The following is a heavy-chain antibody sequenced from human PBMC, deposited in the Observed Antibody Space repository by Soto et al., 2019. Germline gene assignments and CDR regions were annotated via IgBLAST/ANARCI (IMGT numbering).Heavy chain of an antibody. CDR1: GFTFSSYS. Sequence: EVQLVESGGGLVKPGGSLRLSCAASGFTFSSYSMNWVRQAPGKGLEWVSSISSSSSYIYYAASVKGRFTISRDNAKNSLYLQMNSLRAEDTAVYYCARDLIRYNWNYVPEVFDYWGQGTLVTVSS. J-gene: IGHJ4*02. CDR3: ARDLIRYNWNYVPEVFDY. CDR2: ISSSSSYI. D-gene: IGHD1-7*01. V-gene: IGHV3-21*01.